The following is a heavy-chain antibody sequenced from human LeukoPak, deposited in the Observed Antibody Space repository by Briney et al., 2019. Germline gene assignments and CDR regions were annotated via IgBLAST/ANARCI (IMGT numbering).Heavy chain of an antibody. V-gene: IGHV1-2*02. CDR3: ARAGMTTYYYYYYMDV. Sequence: GASVKVSCKASGYTFTGYYMHWVRQAPGQGLEWMGWINPNSGGTNYAQKFQGRVTMTRDTSISTAYMELSRLRSDDTAVYYCARAGMTTYYYYYYMDVWGKGTTATVSS. CDR2: INPNSGGT. D-gene: IGHD4-11*01. J-gene: IGHJ6*03. CDR1: GYTFTGYY.